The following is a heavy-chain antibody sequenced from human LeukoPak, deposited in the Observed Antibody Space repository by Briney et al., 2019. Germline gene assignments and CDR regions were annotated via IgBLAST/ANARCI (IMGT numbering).Heavy chain of an antibody. Sequence: PSETLSLTCAVYGGSLSSYYWGWIRQPPGKGLEWIASIYYSGTIYSNGSLKSRVTISVETSKNQFSLKLSSVTAADTAMYYCARVRAAAVPYYFDYWGRGTLVTVSS. CDR2: IYYSGTI. D-gene: IGHD6-13*01. J-gene: IGHJ4*02. CDR1: GGSLSSYY. V-gene: IGHV4-39*07. CDR3: ARVRAAAVPYYFDY.